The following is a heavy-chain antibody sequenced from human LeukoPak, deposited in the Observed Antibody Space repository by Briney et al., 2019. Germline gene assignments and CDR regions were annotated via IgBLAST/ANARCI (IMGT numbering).Heavy chain of an antibody. Sequence: GGSLRLSCAASGFTFSSYAMSWVRQAPGKGLEWVSSVSGSVVHTYYADSVKGRLTISRDNSKNTLYLEMNNLRADDTAIYYCAKDTTASPSDAFAVWGQGTMVTVSS. CDR3: AKDTTASPSDAFAV. J-gene: IGHJ3*01. V-gene: IGHV3-23*01. CDR1: GFTFSSYA. CDR2: VSGSVVHT. D-gene: IGHD6-6*01.